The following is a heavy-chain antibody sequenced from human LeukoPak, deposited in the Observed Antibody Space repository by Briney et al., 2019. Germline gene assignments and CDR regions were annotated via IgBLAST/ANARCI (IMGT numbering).Heavy chain of an antibody. J-gene: IGHJ4*02. CDR2: ISGGGGST. V-gene: IGHV3-23*01. D-gene: IGHD6-19*01. CDR3: AKDPEQWLAPYDY. CDR1: GFTFSSFG. Sequence: GGSLRLSCAASGFTFSSFGMSWVRQAPGKGLEWVSAISGGGGSTYYADSVKGRFTISRDNSKNTLYLQMNSLRAEDTAVYYCAKDPEQWLAPYDYWGQGTLVTVSS.